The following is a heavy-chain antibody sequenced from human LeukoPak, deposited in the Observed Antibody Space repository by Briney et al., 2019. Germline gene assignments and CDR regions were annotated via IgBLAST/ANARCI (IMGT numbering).Heavy chain of an antibody. CDR1: GGTFSSYA. D-gene: IGHD3-9*01. CDR2: ISAYNGNT. CDR3: ARGGDILTGYSQPGDY. V-gene: IGHV1-18*01. Sequence: GASVKVSCKASGGTFSSYAISWVRQAPGQGLEWMGWISAYNGNTNYAQKLQGRVTMTTDTSTSTAYMELRSLRSDDTAVYYCARGGDILTGYSQPGDYWGQGTLVTVSS. J-gene: IGHJ4*02.